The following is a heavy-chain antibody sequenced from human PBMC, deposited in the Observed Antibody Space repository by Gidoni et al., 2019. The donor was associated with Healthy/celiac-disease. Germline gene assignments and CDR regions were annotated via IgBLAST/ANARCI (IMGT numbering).Heavy chain of an antibody. CDR2: IYPGDSDN. CDR3: ARHQHYYGDYEVGGYGMDV. V-gene: IGHV5-51*01. J-gene: IGHJ6*02. D-gene: IGHD4-17*01. Sequence: EVQLVQSGAEVKKPGASLKISCTGSGSSSTIYWIGWGRQMPGKGLEWMGIIYPGDSDNRDGPSFQGQVTIAADKSISTAYLQWSSLKASDTAMYYCARHQHYYGDYEVGGYGMDVWGQGTTVTVSS. CDR1: GSSSTIYW.